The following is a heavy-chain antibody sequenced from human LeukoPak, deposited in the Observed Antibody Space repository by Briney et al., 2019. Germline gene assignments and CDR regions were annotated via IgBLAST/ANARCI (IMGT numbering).Heavy chain of an antibody. J-gene: IGHJ4*02. CDR1: GYTFTSYY. V-gene: IGHV1-46*01. CDR3: ARSLSHFDY. CDR2: INPSGGST. Sequence: EASVKVSCKASGYTFTSYYMHCVRQAPGQGPEWMGIINPSGGSTSYAQKFQGRVTMTRDMSTSTVYMKLSSLRSEDTAVYYCARSLSHFDYWGQGTLVTVSS.